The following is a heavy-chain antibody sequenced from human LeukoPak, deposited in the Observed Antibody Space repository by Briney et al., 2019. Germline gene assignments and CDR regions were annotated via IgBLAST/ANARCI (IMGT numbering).Heavy chain of an antibody. V-gene: IGHV3-11*01. CDR2: ISGSGRTI. CDR1: GFTFSDYY. Sequence: AGGSLRLSCAASGFTFSDYYMSWVRQAPGKGLEWVSCISGSGRTINYADSVKGRFTISRDNAKNSLHLQMNSLRAEDTAVYYCARDIVVVPLVMGWFDPWGQGTLVTVSS. J-gene: IGHJ5*02. D-gene: IGHD2-2*01. CDR3: ARDIVVVPLVMGWFDP.